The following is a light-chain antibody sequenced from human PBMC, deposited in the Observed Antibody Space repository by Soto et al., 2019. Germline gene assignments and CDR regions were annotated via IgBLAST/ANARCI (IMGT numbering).Light chain of an antibody. J-gene: IGLJ1*01. Sequence: QSVLTQPPSASGTPGQRVTISCSGSSSNIGSNYVYWYQQLPGTAPKLLIYRNNQRPSGVPGRLSGSKSGTSASLAISGLRSEDEADYYCAAWDDSLSGLYVFGTGTKLTVL. CDR3: AAWDDSLSGLYV. CDR2: RNN. V-gene: IGLV1-47*01. CDR1: SSNIGSNY.